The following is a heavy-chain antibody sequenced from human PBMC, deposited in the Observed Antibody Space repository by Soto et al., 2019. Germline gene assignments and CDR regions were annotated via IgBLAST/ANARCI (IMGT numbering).Heavy chain of an antibody. D-gene: IGHD3-10*01. CDR1: GYSFSSFW. CDR3: AKALWFGESHDAFDI. Sequence: GESLKISCKGSGYSFSSFWIGWARQMPGKGLEWMGIIYPGDSDTRYSPSLQGQVTISADKSITTAYLQWSSLKASATAMYYCAKALWFGESHDAFDIWGQGT. CDR2: IYPGDSDT. V-gene: IGHV5-51*01. J-gene: IGHJ3*02.